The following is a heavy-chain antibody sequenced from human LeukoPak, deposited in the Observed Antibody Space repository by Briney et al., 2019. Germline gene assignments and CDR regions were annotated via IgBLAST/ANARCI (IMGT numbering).Heavy chain of an antibody. Sequence: GGSLRLSCAASGFTFSSYAMSWVRQAPGKGLEWVSAISGSGGSTYYADSVKGRFTISRDNSKNTLYLQMNSLRAEDTAVYYCAKDLWGAITYGDYVFDYWGQGTLVTVSS. CDR3: AKDLWGAITYGDYVFDY. J-gene: IGHJ4*02. CDR2: ISGSGGST. CDR1: GFTFSSYA. D-gene: IGHD4-17*01. V-gene: IGHV3-23*01.